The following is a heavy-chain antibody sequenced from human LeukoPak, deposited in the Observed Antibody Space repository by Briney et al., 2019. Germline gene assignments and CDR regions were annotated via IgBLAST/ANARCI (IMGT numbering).Heavy chain of an antibody. CDR2: IYSGGNI. J-gene: IGHJ4*02. D-gene: IGHD2-15*01. CDR1: GFTFSSYA. V-gene: IGHV3-23*03. Sequence: GGSLRLSCAASGFTFSSYAMSWVRQAPGKGLEWVSVIYSGGNIYYIESVKGRFTISRDTSKNTLYLQMNSLRAEDTAVYFCAGRHCSGGGCYFAGADPFVYWGQGTLVTVSS. CDR3: AGRHCSGGGCYFAGADPFVY.